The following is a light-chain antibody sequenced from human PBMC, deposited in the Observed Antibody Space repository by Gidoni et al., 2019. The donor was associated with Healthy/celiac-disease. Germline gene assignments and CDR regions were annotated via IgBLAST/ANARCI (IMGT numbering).Light chain of an antibody. Sequence: DIQMTQSPSSLSASVGDRVTITCRASQSISSYLNWYQQKPGKAPKLLIYAAPSLQSGVPSRFSGSGSGTDFTLTISSLQPEDFATYYCQQSYSTLLFTFXPXTKVXIK. CDR1: QSISSY. CDR3: QQSYSTLLFT. CDR2: AAP. J-gene: IGKJ3*01. V-gene: IGKV1-39*01.